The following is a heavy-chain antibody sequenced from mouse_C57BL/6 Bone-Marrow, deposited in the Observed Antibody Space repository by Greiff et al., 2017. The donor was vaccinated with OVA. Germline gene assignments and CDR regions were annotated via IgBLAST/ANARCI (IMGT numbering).Heavy chain of an antibody. J-gene: IGHJ2*01. Sequence: EVKLMESGGGLVQSGRSLRLSCAPSGFTFSDFYMEWVRQAPGKGLEWIAASRNKANDYTTEYSASVKGRFIVSRDTSKSILYLQMNALRAEDTAIYYCARDARDRGYFDYWGQGTTLTVSS. CDR2: SRNKANDYTT. CDR1: GFTFSDFY. V-gene: IGHV7-1*01. CDR3: ARDARDRGYFDY.